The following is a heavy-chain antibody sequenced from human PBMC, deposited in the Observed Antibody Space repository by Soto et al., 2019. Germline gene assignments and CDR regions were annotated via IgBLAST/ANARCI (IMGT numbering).Heavy chain of an antibody. J-gene: IGHJ6*03. CDR2: IGTAGDT. CDR1: GFTFSSYD. CDR3: ARGRSNEFWSGYSHYYMDV. D-gene: IGHD3-3*01. V-gene: IGHV3-13*01. Sequence: PGGSLRLSCAASGFTFSSYDMHWVRQATGKGLEWVSAIGTAGDTYYPGSVKGRFTISRENAKNSLYLQMNSLRAGDTAVYYCARGRSNEFWSGYSHYYMDVWRKGTTVTVSS.